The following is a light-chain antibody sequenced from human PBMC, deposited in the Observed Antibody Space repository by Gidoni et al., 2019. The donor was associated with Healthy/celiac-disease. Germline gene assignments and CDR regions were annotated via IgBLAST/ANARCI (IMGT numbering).Light chain of an antibody. Sequence: DIQMTQSPSSLSASVGDRVTITCRESQSISSYLNWYQQKPGKAPKLLIDAASSLQSGVPSRFSGSGSGTDFTLTISSLQPEDFATYYCQQSYSTPTFGQGTRLEIK. CDR1: QSISSY. CDR3: QQSYSTPT. V-gene: IGKV1-39*01. CDR2: AAS. J-gene: IGKJ5*01.